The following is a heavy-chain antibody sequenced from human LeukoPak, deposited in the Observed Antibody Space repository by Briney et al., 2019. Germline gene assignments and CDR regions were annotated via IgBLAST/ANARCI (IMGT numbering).Heavy chain of an antibody. J-gene: IGHJ4*02. CDR2: ISGPAGSW. CDR1: GFTFSNYA. V-gene: IGHV3-23*01. Sequence: GGSLRPSCAASGFTFSNYAMSWVRQAPGKGLEWVSAISGPAGSWDYADVVKGRFTISRDNSKNTPFLQMNSLSPEDTAIYYCAKKVGLVSAPLYYFDVWGQGTLVTVSS. D-gene: IGHD5/OR15-5a*01. CDR3: AKKVGLVSAPLYYFDV.